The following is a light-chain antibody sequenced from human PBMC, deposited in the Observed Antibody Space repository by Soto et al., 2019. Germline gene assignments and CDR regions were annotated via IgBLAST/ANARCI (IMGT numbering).Light chain of an antibody. V-gene: IGKV3-11*01. CDR3: QQRSNWPWT. J-gene: IGKJ1*01. Sequence: IVLTQSPATLSLSPWERATLSCRASQSVSSYLASYQQKPGQAPRLLIYDASTRATGIPARFSGSGSGTEFTLTISSLQPEDFAAYYCQQRSNWPWTFGQGTKVDIK. CDR1: QSVSSY. CDR2: DAS.